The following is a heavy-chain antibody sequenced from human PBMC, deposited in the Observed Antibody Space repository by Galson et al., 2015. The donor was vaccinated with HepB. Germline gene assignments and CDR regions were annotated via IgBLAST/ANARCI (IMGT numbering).Heavy chain of an antibody. V-gene: IGHV3-30-3*01. CDR1: GFTFSSCA. J-gene: IGHJ4*02. D-gene: IGHD5-18*01. CDR3: ARDSASMDTAMDVGY. CDR2: ISYDGSNK. Sequence: SLRLSCAASGFTFSSCAMHWVRQAPGKGLEWVAVISYDGSNKYYADSVKGRFTISRDNSKNTLYLQMNSLRAEDTAVYYCARDSASMDTAMDVGYWGQGTLVTVSS.